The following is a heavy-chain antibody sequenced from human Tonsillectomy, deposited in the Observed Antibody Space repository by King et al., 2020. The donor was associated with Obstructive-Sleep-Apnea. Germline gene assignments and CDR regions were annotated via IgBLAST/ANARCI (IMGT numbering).Heavy chain of an antibody. CDR3: ARGSGAAAVNWFDP. CDR1: GGSFSDYY. D-gene: IGHD6-13*01. Sequence: VQLQQWGAGLLKPSETLSLTCTVYGGSFSDYYWSWIRQPPGKGLEWIGEINHSGSTNYNPYLKSRVTISVETSNNQFSLKLSSVTAADTAGYYCARGSGAAAVNWFDPWGQGTLVTVSS. CDR2: INHSGST. J-gene: IGHJ5*02. V-gene: IGHV4-34*01.